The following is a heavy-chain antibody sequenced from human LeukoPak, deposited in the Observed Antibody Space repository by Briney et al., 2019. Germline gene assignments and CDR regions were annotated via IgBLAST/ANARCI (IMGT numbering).Heavy chain of an antibody. CDR2: VHHTGRA. V-gene: IGHV4-39*07. J-gene: IGHJ5*02. Sequence: SETLSLTCTVSGDSISGSNYHWGWIRQPPGKGLEWLGTVHHTGRAFYNPSLRGRTTVSVDTSKNEFSLKLTSVTAADTVVYYCAREPDAWGQGILVIVSS. CDR3: AREPDA. CDR1: GDSISGSNYH.